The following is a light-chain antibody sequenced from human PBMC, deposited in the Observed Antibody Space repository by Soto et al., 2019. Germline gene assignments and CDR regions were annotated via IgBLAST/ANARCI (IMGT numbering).Light chain of an antibody. CDR1: SSDVGGYNY. CDR3: SSYAGSNNVV. V-gene: IGLV2-14*01. J-gene: IGLJ2*01. Sequence: QSALTQPASVSGSPGQSITISCTGTSSDVGGYNYVSWYQQHPDKAPKLMIYEVNNRPSGVSNRFSGSKSGNTASLTISGLQAEDEADYYCSSYAGSNNVVFGGGTKLTVL. CDR2: EVN.